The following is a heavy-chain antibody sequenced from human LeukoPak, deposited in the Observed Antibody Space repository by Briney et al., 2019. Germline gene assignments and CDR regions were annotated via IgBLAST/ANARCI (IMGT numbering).Heavy chain of an antibody. D-gene: IGHD2-2*01. J-gene: IGHJ6*03. CDR1: GFTFSSYS. CDR2: ISSSGSNI. CDR3: ARGRYCSRTSCSPATYYYYYYMDV. V-gene: IGHV3-48*04. Sequence: PGGSLRLSCAASGFTFSSYSMSWVRQAPGKGLEWVSYISSSGSNIYYADSVQGRFTISRDNAKNSLYLQMNSLRAEDTAVYYCARGRYCSRTSCSPATYYYYYYMDVWGKGTTVTVSS.